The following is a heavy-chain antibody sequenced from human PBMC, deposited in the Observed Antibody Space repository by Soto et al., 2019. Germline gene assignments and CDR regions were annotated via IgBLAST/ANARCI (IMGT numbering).Heavy chain of an antibody. CDR2: INPNSGGT. D-gene: IGHD6-13*01. CDR3: ARGRYSSSWAYYFYYYGMDV. CDR1: GYTFTGYD. J-gene: IGHJ6*02. V-gene: IGHV1-2*04. Sequence: ASVEVSCKASGYTFTGYDMHWVRQAPGQGLEWMGWINPNSGGTNYAQKFQGWVTMTRDTSISTAYMELSRLRSDDTAVYYCARGRYSSSWAYYFYYYGMDVWGQGTTVTVSS.